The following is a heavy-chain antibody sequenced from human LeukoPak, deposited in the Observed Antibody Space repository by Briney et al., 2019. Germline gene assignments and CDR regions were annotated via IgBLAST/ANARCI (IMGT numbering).Heavy chain of an antibody. CDR1: GFTFSNYA. CDR3: AKDRADVVPTMVLDN. J-gene: IGHJ4*02. D-gene: IGHD5-12*01. Sequence: GGSLRLSCEASGFTFSNYAMSWLRQAPGKGLEWVSSIRASGGSTYYADSVKGRFTISRDNSKNTLFLQMNSLRAEDMAVYYCAKDRADVVPTMVLDNRGQGILVTVSS. V-gene: IGHV3-23*01. CDR2: IRASGGST.